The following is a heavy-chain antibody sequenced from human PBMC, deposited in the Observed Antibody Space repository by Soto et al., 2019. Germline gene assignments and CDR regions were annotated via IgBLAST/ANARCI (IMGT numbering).Heavy chain of an antibody. CDR1: GFTFSSYG. CDR2: ISYDGSNK. J-gene: IGHJ6*03. Sequence: QVQLVESGGGVVQPGRSLRLSCAASGFTFSSYGMHWVRQAPGKGLEWVAVISYDGSNKYYADSVKGRFTISRDNSKNTLYLQMNSLRAEDTAVYYCAKPNDPYYYYYYMDVWGKGTTVTVSS. CDR3: AKPNDPYYYYYYMDV. V-gene: IGHV3-30*18.